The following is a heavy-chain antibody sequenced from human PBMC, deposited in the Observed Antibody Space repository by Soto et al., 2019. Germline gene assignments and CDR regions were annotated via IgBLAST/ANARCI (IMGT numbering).Heavy chain of an antibody. V-gene: IGHV1-69*01. Sequence: QVQLVQSGAEVKKPGSSVKVSCKASGGTFSSYAISWVRHAPGQGLEWMGGIIPIFGTANYAQKFQGRVTITADEATSTAYMELSSLRSEDTAVYYCARGVAAAGTENDYYYYCMDVGGQGTTVTVSS. CDR1: GGTFSSYA. D-gene: IGHD6-13*01. J-gene: IGHJ6*02. CDR2: IIPIFGTA. CDR3: ARGVAAAGTENDYYYYCMDV.